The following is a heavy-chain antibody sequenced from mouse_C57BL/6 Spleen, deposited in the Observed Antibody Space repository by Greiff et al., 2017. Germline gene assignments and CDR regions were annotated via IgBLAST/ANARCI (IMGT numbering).Heavy chain of an antibody. Sequence: EVKLQESGPGMVKPSPSLSLTCTVTGYSITSGYDWHWIRHFPGNKLEWMGYISYSGSTNYNPSLKSRISITHDKSKNHFFLKLNSVTTEDTATYFWARGDYGNYFDYWGQGTTLTVSS. CDR2: ISYSGST. CDR1: GYSITSGYD. CDR3: ARGDYGNYFDY. J-gene: IGHJ2*01. V-gene: IGHV3-1*01. D-gene: IGHD2-1*01.